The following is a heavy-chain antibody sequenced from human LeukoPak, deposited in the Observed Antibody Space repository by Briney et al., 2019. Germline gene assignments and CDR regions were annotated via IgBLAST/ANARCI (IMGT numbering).Heavy chain of an antibody. CDR1: GYTFTSYD. D-gene: IGHD5-12*01. J-gene: IGHJ6*03. Sequence: ASVKVSCKASGYTFTSYDINWVRQATGQGLEWMGWMNPNSGNTGYAQKFQGRVTMTRNTSISTAYMELSSLRSEDTAVYYWARGGNIVATNGYYYMDVWGKGTTVTVSS. CDR2: MNPNSGNT. CDR3: ARGGNIVATNGYYYMDV. V-gene: IGHV1-8*01.